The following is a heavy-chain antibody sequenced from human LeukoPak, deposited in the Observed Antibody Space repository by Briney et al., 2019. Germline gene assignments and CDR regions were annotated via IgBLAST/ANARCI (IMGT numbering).Heavy chain of an antibody. CDR3: ARAGYSSGWPPFDY. Sequence: PSETLSLTCAVYGGSFSGYYWSWIRQPPGKGLEWIGEINHSGSTNYNPSLKSRVTISVDTSKNQFSLKLSSVTAADTAVYYCARAGYSSGWPPFDYWGQGTLVTVSS. CDR1: GGSFSGYY. CDR2: INHSGST. D-gene: IGHD6-19*01. J-gene: IGHJ4*02. V-gene: IGHV4-34*01.